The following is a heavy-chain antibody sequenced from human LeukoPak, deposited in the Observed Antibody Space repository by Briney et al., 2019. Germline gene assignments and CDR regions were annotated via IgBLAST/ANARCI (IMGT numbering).Heavy chain of an antibody. J-gene: IGHJ4*02. Sequence: GRSLRLSCAASGFTFDDYAMHWVRQAPGKGLEWVPGTRWNGGSIGHADSVKGRFTFSRDNAKNSLYLQMNSLRAEDTALYYCAIGPDSSGYYLPGYWGQGTLVTVSS. CDR3: AIGPDSSGYYLPGY. CDR1: GFTFDDYA. CDR2: TRWNGGSI. V-gene: IGHV3-9*01. D-gene: IGHD3-22*01.